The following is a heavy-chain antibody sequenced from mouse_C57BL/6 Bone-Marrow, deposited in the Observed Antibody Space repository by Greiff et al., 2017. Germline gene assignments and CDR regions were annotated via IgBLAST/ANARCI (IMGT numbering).Heavy chain of an antibody. CDR3: AHSNYFYWYCDV. J-gene: IGHJ1*03. V-gene: IGHV1-81*01. Sequence: VKLVESGAELARPGASVKLSCKASGYTFTSYGISWVKQRTGQGLEWIGEIYPRSGNTYYNEKFKGKATLTADTSSNTAYMQLSSLTTEDSAIYYCAHSNYFYWYCDVWGTGTTVTVSS. D-gene: IGHD2-5*01. CDR1: GYTFTSYG. CDR2: IYPRSGNT.